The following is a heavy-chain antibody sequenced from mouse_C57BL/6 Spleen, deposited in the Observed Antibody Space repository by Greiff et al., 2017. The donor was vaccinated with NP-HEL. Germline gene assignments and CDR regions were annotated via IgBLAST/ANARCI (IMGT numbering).Heavy chain of an antibody. CDR3: ARRDYFDY. CDR1: GYTFTDYY. Sequence: EVQLQQSGPVLVKPGASVKMSCKASGYTFTDYYMTWVKQSHGKSLEWIGVINPYNGGTSYNQKFKGKATLTVDKASSTAYMELNILTSEDSAVYYCARRDYFDYWGQGTTLTVSS. V-gene: IGHV1-19*01. J-gene: IGHJ2*01. CDR2: INPYNGGT.